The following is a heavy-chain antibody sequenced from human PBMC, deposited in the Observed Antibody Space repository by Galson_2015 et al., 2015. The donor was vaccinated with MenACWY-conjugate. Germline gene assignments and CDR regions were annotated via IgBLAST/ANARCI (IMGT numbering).Heavy chain of an antibody. Sequence: NPSLKSRVTISVDTSKNQFSLKLSSVTAADTAVYYCARDAGERSGYSDYYYYGMDVWGQGTTVTVSS. V-gene: IGHV4-39*07. D-gene: IGHD3-3*01. CDR3: ARDAGERSGYSDYYYYGMDV. J-gene: IGHJ6*02.